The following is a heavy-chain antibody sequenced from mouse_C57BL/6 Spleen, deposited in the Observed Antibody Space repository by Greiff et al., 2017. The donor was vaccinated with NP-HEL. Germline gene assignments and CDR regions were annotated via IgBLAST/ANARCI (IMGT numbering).Heavy chain of an antibody. CDR3: LLLLRYFDY. CDR2: IYPGDGDT. J-gene: IGHJ2*01. V-gene: IGHV1-82*01. Sequence: VKLVESGPELVKPGASVKISCKASGYAFSSSWMNWVKQRPGKGLEWIGRIYPGDGDTNYNGKFKGKATLTADKSSSTAYMQLSSLTSEDSAVYFCLLLLRYFDYWGQGTTLTVSS. CDR1: GYAFSSSW. D-gene: IGHD1-1*01.